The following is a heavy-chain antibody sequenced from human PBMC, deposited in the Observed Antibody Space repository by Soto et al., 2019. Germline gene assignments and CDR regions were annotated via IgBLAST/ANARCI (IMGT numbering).Heavy chain of an antibody. V-gene: IGHV3-11*01. Sequence: GGSLRLSCAASGFTFSDYYMSWIRQAPGKGLEWVSYISSSGSTIYYADSVKGRFTISRDNAKNSLYLQMNSLRAEDTAVYYCARDLASSWTSGAFDIWGQGTMVTVSS. CDR3: ARDLASSWTSGAFDI. D-gene: IGHD6-13*01. J-gene: IGHJ3*02. CDR2: ISSSGSTI. CDR1: GFTFSDYY.